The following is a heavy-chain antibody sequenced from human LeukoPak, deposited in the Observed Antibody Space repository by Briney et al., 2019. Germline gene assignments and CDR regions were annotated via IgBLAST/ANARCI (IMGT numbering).Heavy chain of an antibody. D-gene: IGHD3-22*01. V-gene: IGHV3-49*04. CDR2: IRSKGYGGTT. CDR3: TRRYNYDSSGYYYVRDAFDI. CDR1: GFTFGDYV. J-gene: IGHJ3*02. Sequence: PGGSLRLSCTASGFTFGDYVMSWVRQAPGEGLEWVGFIRSKGYGGTTKNAASVKGRFTISRDDSRSIAYLQMNSLKTEDTAVYYCTRRYNYDSSGYYYVRDAFDIWGQGTMVTVSS.